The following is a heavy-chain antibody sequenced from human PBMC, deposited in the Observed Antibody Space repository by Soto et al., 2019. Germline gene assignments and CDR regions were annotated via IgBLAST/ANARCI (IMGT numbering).Heavy chain of an antibody. J-gene: IGHJ3*02. CDR1: GDTLTELS. Sequence: ASVKVACKVSGDTLTELSMHWVRQAPGKGLEWMGVFDAEDGAASYAQNFQGRVTMTVDTSTDTAYMEVTSLRSEDTAVYYCAREPSSGYDSDAFDIWGQGTMVTVSS. V-gene: IGHV1-24*01. CDR3: AREPSSGYDSDAFDI. CDR2: FDAEDGAA. D-gene: IGHD5-12*01.